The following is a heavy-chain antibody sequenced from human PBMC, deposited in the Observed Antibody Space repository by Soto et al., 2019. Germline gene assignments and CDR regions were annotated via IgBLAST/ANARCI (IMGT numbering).Heavy chain of an antibody. J-gene: IGHJ4*02. CDR1: GFTFSDYY. CDR3: ARERATFAVWVDY. V-gene: IGHV3-11*05. CDR2: ISSSSSYT. D-gene: IGHD1-26*01. Sequence: QVQLVESGGGLVKPGGSLRLSCAASGFTFSDYYMSWIRQAPGKGLEWVSYISSSSSYTNYADSVKGRFTISRDNAKNSLYLQMNSLRAEDTAVYYCARERATFAVWVDYWGQGTLVTVSS.